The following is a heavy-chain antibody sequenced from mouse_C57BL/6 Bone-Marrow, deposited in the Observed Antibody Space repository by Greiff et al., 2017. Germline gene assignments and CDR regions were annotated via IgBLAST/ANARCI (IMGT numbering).Heavy chain of an antibody. V-gene: IGHV14-1*01. J-gene: IGHJ1*03. CDR2: FDPEDGDT. CDR3: TTDYYYGSSNWYFDV. D-gene: IGHD1-1*01. Sequence: VQLQQSGAELVRPGASVKLSCTASGFNIKDYYMHWVKQRPEQGLEWIGRFDPEDGDTEYAPKFQGKATMTADTSSNTAYLQLSSLTSEDTAVYYCTTDYYYGSSNWYFDVWGTGTTVTVSS. CDR1: GFNIKDYY.